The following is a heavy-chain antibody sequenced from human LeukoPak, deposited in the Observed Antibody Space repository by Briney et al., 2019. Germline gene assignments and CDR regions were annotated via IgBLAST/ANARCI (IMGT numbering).Heavy chain of an antibody. J-gene: IGHJ4*02. CDR3: ARGGYSSSCLDY. D-gene: IGHD6-13*01. CDR2: ISSSSSYI. Sequence: GSLRLSCAASGFVFRNYFMSWVRQAPGKGLEWVSSISSSSSYIYYADSVKGRFTISRDNAKNSLYLQMNSLRAEDTAVYYCARGGYSSSCLDYWGQGTLVTVSS. V-gene: IGHV3-21*01. CDR1: GFVFRNYF.